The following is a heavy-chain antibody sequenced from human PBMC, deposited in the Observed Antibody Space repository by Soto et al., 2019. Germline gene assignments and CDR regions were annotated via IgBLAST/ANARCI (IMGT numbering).Heavy chain of an antibody. D-gene: IGHD4-17*01. CDR3: ASADSGDYGINYYGLDV. J-gene: IGHJ6*01. Sequence: ASVKVSCKASGHSIKNYYIHWVRQAPGQGLEWMGVFDPSGVWTSYAQKFQGRVTMTRDTSTSTVHMDVSSLRSEDTALYYCASADSGDYGINYYGLDVWGQGTTFTVSS. CDR2: FDPSGVWT. V-gene: IGHV1-46*02. CDR1: GHSIKNYY.